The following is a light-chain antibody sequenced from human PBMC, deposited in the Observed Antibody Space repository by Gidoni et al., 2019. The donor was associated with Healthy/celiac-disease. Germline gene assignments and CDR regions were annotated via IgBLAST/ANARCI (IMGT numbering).Light chain of an antibody. J-gene: IGKJ4*01. CDR2: AAS. CDR1: QSISSY. V-gene: IGKV1-39*01. Sequence: DIQMTQSPSSLSASVGDRVTITCRASQSISSYLNWYQQKPGKAPKLLIYAASSLQSGVPSRFSGSGSGTDFTLTISSLQPEYFATYYCQQSYSTPLTFGGGPRWRSN. CDR3: QQSYSTPLT.